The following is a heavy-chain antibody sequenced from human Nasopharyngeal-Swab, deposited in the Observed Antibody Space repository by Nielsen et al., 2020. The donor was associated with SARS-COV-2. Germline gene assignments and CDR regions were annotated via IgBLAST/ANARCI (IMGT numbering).Heavy chain of an antibody. V-gene: IGHV3-30*01. D-gene: IGHD1-1*01. CDR2: ASYHGNTD. J-gene: IGHJ4*01. CDR1: GFSFSAHH. Sequence: GGSLRLSSAASGFSFSAHHVHWVRQAPGKGLQWVSVASYHGNTDRYADSVKGRFTFSRDSAKNTLYLQMNSLKAEDTAIYYCARQATGLDYWGHGILVTVSS. CDR3: ARQATGLDY.